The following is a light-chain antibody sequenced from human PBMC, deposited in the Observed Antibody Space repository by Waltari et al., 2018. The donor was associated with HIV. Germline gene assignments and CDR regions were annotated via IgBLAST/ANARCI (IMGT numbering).Light chain of an antibody. CDR1: SGSIASHY. CDR2: EDY. J-gene: IGLJ3*02. Sequence: FMLTQPHSVSESPGKTVTISCTRSSGSIASHYVQWFQQRPGTAPTTILYEDYQRPSGVPDRFSGTIVKSSNSASLTISGVKTEDEADYYCQSFDANNHWVFGGGTRLTVL. V-gene: IGLV6-57*03. CDR3: QSFDANNHWV.